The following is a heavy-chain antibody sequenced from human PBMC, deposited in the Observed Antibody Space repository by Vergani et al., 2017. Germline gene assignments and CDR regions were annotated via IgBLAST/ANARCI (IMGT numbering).Heavy chain of an antibody. V-gene: IGHV3-30*14. CDR3: ARAGYGDYYYYYYGMDV. J-gene: IGHJ6*02. CDR1: GFTFSSYA. CDR2: ISYDGSNK. D-gene: IGHD4-17*01. Sequence: VQLVESGGGLVQPGRSLRLSCAASGFTFSSYAMHWVRQAPGKGLERVAVISYDGSNKYYADSVKGRFTISRDNSKNTLYLQMNSLRAEDTAVYYCARAGYGDYYYYYYGMDVWGQGTTVTVSS.